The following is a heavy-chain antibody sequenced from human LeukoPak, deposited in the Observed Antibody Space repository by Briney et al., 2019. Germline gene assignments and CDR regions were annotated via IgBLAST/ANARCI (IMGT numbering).Heavy chain of an antibody. CDR3: ARDRNGYHAILDY. V-gene: IGHV3-48*02. J-gene: IGHJ4*02. D-gene: IGHD5-24*01. CDR2: ISSSSSTI. CDR1: GFIFSSYS. Sequence: LPGGSLRLSCAASGFIFSSYSMNWVRQAPGKGLEWVSYISSSSSTIYYADSVKGRFTISRDIAENSLYLQMNSLRDEDTAVYYCARDRNGYHAILDYWGQGTLVTVSS.